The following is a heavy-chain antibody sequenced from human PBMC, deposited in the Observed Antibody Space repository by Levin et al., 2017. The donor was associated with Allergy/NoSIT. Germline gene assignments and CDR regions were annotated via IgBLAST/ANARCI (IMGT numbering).Heavy chain of an antibody. V-gene: IGHV2-5*02. J-gene: IGHJ4*02. D-gene: IGHD3-9*01. CDR3: AHKNSRYYFGY. CDR1: GFSLSTSGVG. CDR2: IYWDDDK. Sequence: SGPTLVKPPQTLTLTCNFSGFSLSTSGVGVGWIRQPPGRALEWLAVIYWDDDKRSSPFLKSRLTITKDTSKNQVVLTVTNMDPVDTATYYCAHKNSRYYFGYWGQGTLVTVSS.